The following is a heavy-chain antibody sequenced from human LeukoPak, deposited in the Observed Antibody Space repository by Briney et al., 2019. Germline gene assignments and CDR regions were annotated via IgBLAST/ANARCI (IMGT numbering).Heavy chain of an antibody. D-gene: IGHD6-19*01. V-gene: IGHV4-59*08. CDR3: ARLFPPSIAVAGGFDY. CDR1: GGSISSYY. J-gene: IGHJ4*02. CDR2: IYYSGST. Sequence: PSETLSLTCTVSGGSISSYYWSWIRQPPGKGLEWIGYIYYSGSTNYNPSLKSRVTISVDTSKNQFSLKLSSVTAADTAVYYCARLFPPSIAVAGGFDYWGQGTLVTVSS.